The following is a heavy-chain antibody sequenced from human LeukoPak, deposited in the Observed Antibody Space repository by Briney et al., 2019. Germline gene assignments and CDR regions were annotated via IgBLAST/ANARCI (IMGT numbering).Heavy chain of an antibody. D-gene: IGHD5-24*01. J-gene: IGHJ4*02. Sequence: GGSLRLSCAASGFTLSSYAMSWVRQGPGKGLEWVSAISVSGNTYHADSVKGRFTISRDSSKNTLYLQMNSLRAEDTAVYYCARETRVRWTDYWGQGILVTVSS. CDR2: ISVSGNT. V-gene: IGHV3-23*01. CDR3: ARETRVRWTDY. CDR1: GFTLSSYA.